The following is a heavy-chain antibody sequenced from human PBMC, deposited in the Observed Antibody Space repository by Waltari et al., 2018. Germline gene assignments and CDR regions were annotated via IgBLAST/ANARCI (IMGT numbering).Heavy chain of an antibody. Sequence: QLQLKQWGAGLLKPSETLSLTCAVYGGSFSGFYWHWIRQSPGKGLEWIGEINHSGSTNYNPSLKSRVTMSVDSSKNQFSLKVRSVTAADTAVYYCARGNIMGFFDYWGQGTLVTVSS. CDR2: INHSGST. CDR3: ARGNIMGFFDY. CDR1: GGSFSGFY. D-gene: IGHD3-16*01. J-gene: IGHJ4*02. V-gene: IGHV4-34*01.